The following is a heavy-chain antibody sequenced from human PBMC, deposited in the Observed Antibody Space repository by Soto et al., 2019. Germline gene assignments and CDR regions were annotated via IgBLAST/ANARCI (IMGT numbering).Heavy chain of an antibody. J-gene: IGHJ5*02. CDR3: ARDFDYYDSSGYYTNWFDP. Sequence: ASVKVSCKASGYTFTSYYMHWVRQAPGQGLEWMGIINPSGGSTSYAQKFQGRVTMTRDTSTSTVYMELSSLRSEDTAVYYCARDFDYYDSSGYYTNWFDPWGQGTLVTVSS. V-gene: IGHV1-46*01. CDR1: GYTFTSYY. CDR2: INPSGGST. D-gene: IGHD3-22*01.